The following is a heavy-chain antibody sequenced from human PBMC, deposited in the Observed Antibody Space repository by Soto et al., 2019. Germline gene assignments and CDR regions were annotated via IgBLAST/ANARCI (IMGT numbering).Heavy chain of an antibody. CDR2: IYSDGST. CDR3: SRYQLLYRHFDY. Sequence: GGSLRLSCAASGFTVSSNYMSWVRQSPGRGLEWVSLIYSDGSTYYADSVKGRFTISRDNSKNTLYLQMNSLRAEDTAVYYCSRYQLLYRHFDYWGQGTLVTVSS. CDR1: GFTVSSNY. J-gene: IGHJ4*02. D-gene: IGHD2-2*02. V-gene: IGHV3-66*01.